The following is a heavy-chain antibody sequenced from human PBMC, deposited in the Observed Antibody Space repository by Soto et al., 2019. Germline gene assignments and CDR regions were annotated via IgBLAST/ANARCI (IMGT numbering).Heavy chain of an antibody. J-gene: IGHJ3*02. Sequence: KPSETLSLTCAVYGGSFSGYYWSWIRQPPGKGLEWIGEINHSGSTNYNPSLKSRVTISVDTSKNQFSLKLSSVTAADTAVYYCARGRYYYDHDIWGQGTMVTVSS. CDR3: ARGRYYYDHDI. V-gene: IGHV4-34*01. CDR2: INHSGST. CDR1: GGSFSGYY. D-gene: IGHD3-22*01.